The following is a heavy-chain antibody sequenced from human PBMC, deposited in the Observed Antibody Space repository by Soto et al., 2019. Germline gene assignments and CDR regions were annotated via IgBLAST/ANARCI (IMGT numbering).Heavy chain of an antibody. J-gene: IGHJ6*02. CDR1: GGSISSSRCH. CDR3: ARAGRGYCSGGSCYSGLHGMDV. V-gene: IGHV4-39*01. CDR2: IKYSGTT. D-gene: IGHD2-15*01. Sequence: SETLSLTCTVSGGSISSSRCHWGWIRQPPGKGLEWIASIKYSGTTFYNPSLKSRVTLSVDTSKNQFALKLSSVTAADTAVYYCARAGRGYCSGGSCYSGLHGMDVWGQGTTVTV.